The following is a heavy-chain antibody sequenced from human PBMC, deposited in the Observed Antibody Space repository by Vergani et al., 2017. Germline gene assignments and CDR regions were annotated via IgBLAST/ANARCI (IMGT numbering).Heavy chain of an antibody. J-gene: IGHJ5*02. V-gene: IGHV4-59*01. CDR2: IYYSGST. D-gene: IGHD1-20*01. CDR1: GGSISSYY. CDR3: AKVITGTADNWFDP. Sequence: QVQLQESGPGLVKPSETLSLTCTVSGGSISSYYWSWIRQPPGKGLEWIGYIYYSGSTNYNPSLKSRVTISVDTSKNQFSLKLSSVTAADTAVYYCAKVITGTADNWFDPWGQGTLVTVSS.